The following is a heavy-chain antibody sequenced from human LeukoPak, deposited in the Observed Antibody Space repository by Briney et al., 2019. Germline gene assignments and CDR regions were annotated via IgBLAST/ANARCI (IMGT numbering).Heavy chain of an antibody. CDR2: INHSGST. CDR3: ARGRKRGAAAGPVFDY. CDR1: GGSFSGYY. J-gene: IGHJ4*02. D-gene: IGHD6-13*01. V-gene: IGHV4-34*01. Sequence: NSSETLSLTCAVYGGSFSGYYWSWIRQPPGKGPEWIGEINHSGSTNYNPSLKSRVTISVDTSKNQFSLKLSSVTAADTAVYYCARGRKRGAAAGPVFDYWGQGTLVTVSS.